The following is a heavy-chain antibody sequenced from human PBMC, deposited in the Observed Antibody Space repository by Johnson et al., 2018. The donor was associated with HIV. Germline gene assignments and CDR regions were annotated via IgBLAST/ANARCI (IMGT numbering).Heavy chain of an antibody. D-gene: IGHD3-22*01. CDR1: GFTFDDYA. V-gene: IGHV3-9*01. J-gene: IGHJ3*02. CDR3: ARGGRYYDPGAFDI. CDR2: ISWNSGSL. Sequence: VQLVESGGGLVQPGRSLRLSCAASGFTFDDYAMHWVRQTPGKGLEWVSGISWNSGSLGYADSVKGRFTISRDNAKNSLYLQMNSLRAEDTALYYCARGGRYYDPGAFDIWGQGAMVTVSS.